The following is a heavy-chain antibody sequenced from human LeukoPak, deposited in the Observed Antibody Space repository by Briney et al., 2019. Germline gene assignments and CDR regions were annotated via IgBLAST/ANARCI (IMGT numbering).Heavy chain of an antibody. D-gene: IGHD1-26*01. V-gene: IGHV4-39*01. J-gene: IGHJ5*02. CDR3: ARRSGSYYNWFDP. CDR1: GGSISSSSYY. CDR2: IYHSGST. Sequence: PSETLSLTCTVSGGSISSSSYYWGWIRQPPGKGLEWIGGIYHSGSTYYNPSLKSRVTISVDTSKNQFSLKLSSVTAADTAVYYCARRSGSYYNWFDPWGQGTLVTVSS.